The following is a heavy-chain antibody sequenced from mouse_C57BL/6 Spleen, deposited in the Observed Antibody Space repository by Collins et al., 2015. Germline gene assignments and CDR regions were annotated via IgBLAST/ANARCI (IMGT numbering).Heavy chain of an antibody. J-gene: IGHJ2*01. Sequence: QVTLKESGPGILQPSQTLSLTCSFSGFSLSTSGMGVGWIRQPSGKGLEWLAHIWWDDVKRYNPALKSRLTISKDTSSSQVFLKIASVGTADTATYYCARIDYYGSSYVGVFDYWGQGTTLTVSS. V-gene: IGHV8-8*01. CDR2: IWWDDVK. CDR1: GFSLSTSGMG. CDR3: ARIDYYGSSYVGVFDY. D-gene: IGHD1-1*01.